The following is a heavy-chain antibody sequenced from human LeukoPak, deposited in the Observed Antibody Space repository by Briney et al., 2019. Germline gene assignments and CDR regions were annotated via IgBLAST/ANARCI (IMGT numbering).Heavy chain of an antibody. CDR1: GGSISSGGYY. CDR2: IYYSGST. J-gene: IGHJ4*02. V-gene: IGHV4-31*03. D-gene: IGHD3-22*01. CDR3: ARGGDYYDSSGYFY. Sequence: SQPLSLTCTVSGGSISSGGYYWSWIRQHPGKGLEWIGSIYYSGSTYYNPSLKSRVTISVDTSKNQFSLKLSSVTAADTAVYYCARGGDYYDSSGYFYWGQGTLVTVSS.